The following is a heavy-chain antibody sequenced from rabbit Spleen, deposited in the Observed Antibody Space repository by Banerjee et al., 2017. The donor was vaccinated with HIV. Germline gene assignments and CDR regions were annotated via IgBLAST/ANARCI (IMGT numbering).Heavy chain of an antibody. CDR3: ARDTSTSFSSYGMDL. CDR2: IYAGSSGFT. CDR1: GFSFSDRDV. Sequence: QEQLEESGGGLVKPEGSLTLTCKASGFSFSDRDVMCWVRQAPGKGLEWIACIYAGSSGFTYHANWAKGRFTISKISSTAVTLQMTSLTAADTATYFCARDTSTSFSSYGMDLRGPGTLVTVS. V-gene: IGHV1S45*01. J-gene: IGHJ6*01. D-gene: IGHD1-1*01.